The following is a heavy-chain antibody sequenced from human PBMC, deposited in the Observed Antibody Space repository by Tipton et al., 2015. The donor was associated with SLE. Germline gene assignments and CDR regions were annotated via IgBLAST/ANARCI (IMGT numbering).Heavy chain of an antibody. D-gene: IGHD6-13*01. J-gene: IGHJ6*02. CDR2: ISSTSATI. CDR1: GFAFSSYA. Sequence: GSLRLSCAASGFAFSSYAMNWVRQAPGKGLEWVSYISSTSATIYNADSVKGRFTISRDNSKNTLYLQMNSLRPEDTAVYYCAKDLRRRFGSWFYYYYGMDVWGQGTTVTVSS. CDR3: AKDLRRRFGSWFYYYYGMDV. V-gene: IGHV3-48*01.